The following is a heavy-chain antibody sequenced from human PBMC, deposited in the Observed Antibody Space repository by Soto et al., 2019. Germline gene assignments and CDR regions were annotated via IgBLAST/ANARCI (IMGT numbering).Heavy chain of an antibody. CDR3: AREGDLDY. J-gene: IGHJ4*02. Sequence: QVQLVESGGGVVQPGRSLRLSCAASGFTFSSYAMHWVRQAPGKGLEWVAVISYDGSNKYYADSVKGRFTISRDNSKNTLYLQMNSLRAEDTAVYYCAREGDLDYGGQGTLVTVSS. CDR1: GFTFSSYA. V-gene: IGHV3-30-3*01. CDR2: ISYDGSNK. D-gene: IGHD3-16*01.